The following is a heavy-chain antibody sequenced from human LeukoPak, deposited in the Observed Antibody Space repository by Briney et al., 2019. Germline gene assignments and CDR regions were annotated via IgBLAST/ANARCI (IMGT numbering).Heavy chain of an antibody. CDR1: GGTFSSYA. Sequence: SVKVSCKASGGTFSSYAISWVRQAPGQGLEWRGGIVPIFSTANYAQKFQGRVTITADESTSTACMELSSLRSEDTAVYYCARNQQLVRAYYYCMDVWGKGTTVTVSS. CDR2: IVPIFSTA. D-gene: IGHD6-13*01. CDR3: ARNQQLVRAYYYCMDV. V-gene: IGHV1-69*13. J-gene: IGHJ6*03.